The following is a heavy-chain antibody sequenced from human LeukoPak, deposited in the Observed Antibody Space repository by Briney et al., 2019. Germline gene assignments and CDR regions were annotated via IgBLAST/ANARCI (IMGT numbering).Heavy chain of an antibody. J-gene: IGHJ4*02. CDR3: ARDLTPGIAVAGAFDY. CDR1: GFTFSSYA. V-gene: IGHV3-30-3*01. CDR2: ISYDGSNK. Sequence: GGSLRLSCAASGFTFSSYAMHWVRQAPGKGLEGVAVISYDGSNKYYADSVKGRFTISRDNSKNTLYLQMNSLRAEDTAVYYCARDLTPGIAVAGAFDYWGQGTLVTVSS. D-gene: IGHD6-19*01.